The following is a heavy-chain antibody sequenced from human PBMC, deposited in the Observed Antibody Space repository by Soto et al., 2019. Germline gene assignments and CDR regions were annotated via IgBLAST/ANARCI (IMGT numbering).Heavy chain of an antibody. V-gene: IGHV3-21*04. CDR2: INGDSSYL. CDR1: GFTFSDYS. J-gene: IGHJ4*02. D-gene: IGHD2-21*02. CDR3: ARFETAAYESDRSDY. Sequence: GGSLRLSCAGSGFTFSDYSMNWVRQLPGKGLEWVASINGDSSYLPHADSVKGRFTISRDNAKNSLFLQMDSLRAEDTAVYYCARFETAAYESDRSDYWGQGTLVTVS.